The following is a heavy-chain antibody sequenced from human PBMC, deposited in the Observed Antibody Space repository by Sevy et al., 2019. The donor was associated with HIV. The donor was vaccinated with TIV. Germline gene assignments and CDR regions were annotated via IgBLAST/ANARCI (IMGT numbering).Heavy chain of an antibody. CDR1: GFTFSSYS. CDR3: ARDGKTVTIAYYYSYGMDV. CDR2: ISSSSSTI. Sequence: GGSLRLSCAASGFTFSSYSMNWVRQAPGKGLEWVSYISSSSSTIYYADSVKGRFTISRDNAKNSLYVQMNSLRDEDTAVYYCARDGKTVTIAYYYSYGMDVWGQGTTVTVSS. J-gene: IGHJ6*02. V-gene: IGHV3-48*02. D-gene: IGHD4-17*01.